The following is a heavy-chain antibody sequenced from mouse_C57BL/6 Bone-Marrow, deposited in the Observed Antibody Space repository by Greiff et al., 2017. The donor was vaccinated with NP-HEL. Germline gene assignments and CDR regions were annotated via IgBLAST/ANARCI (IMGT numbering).Heavy chain of an antibody. J-gene: IGHJ4*01. D-gene: IGHD2-1*01. CDR1: GFTFSSYA. CDR3: AREGNPYYYAMDY. Sequence: EVQVVESGGGLVKPGGSLKLSCAASGFTFSSYAMSWVRQTPEKRLEWVATISDGGSYTYYPDNVKGRFTISRDNAKNNLYLQMSHLKSEDTAMYYCAREGNPYYYAMDYWGQGTSGTVSS. V-gene: IGHV5-4*01. CDR2: ISDGGSYT.